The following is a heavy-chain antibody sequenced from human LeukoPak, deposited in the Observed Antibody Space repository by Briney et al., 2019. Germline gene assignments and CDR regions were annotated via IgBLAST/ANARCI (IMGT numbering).Heavy chain of an antibody. D-gene: IGHD3-10*01. CDR3: ARALKLWFGELSD. V-gene: IGHV4-38-2*02. CDR1: GYSTNSGYY. J-gene: IGHJ4*02. Sequence: KPSETLSLTCTVSGYSTNSGYYWGWIRQPPGKGLEWIGSIYHTGSTYYNPSLKRPVTMSVDTSKNQFSLKLSPVTAADTAVYYCARALKLWFGELSDWGQGTLVTVSS. CDR2: IYHTGST.